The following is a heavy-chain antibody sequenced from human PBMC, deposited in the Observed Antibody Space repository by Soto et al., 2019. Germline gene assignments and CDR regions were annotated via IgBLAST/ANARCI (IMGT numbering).Heavy chain of an antibody. J-gene: IGHJ4*02. CDR3: ARGGLYFDWLLHEF. CDR2: IYYSGST. CDR1: YAFISGYF. D-gene: IGHD3-9*01. V-gene: IGHV4-59*01. Sequence: SQPLSVTWSVSYAFISGYFWSWILKNPGKGLEFIGYIYYSGSTNYHPSLKSRVTISVDTSKNQFSLKLSSVTAADTAVYYCARGGLYFDWLLHEFWGQGTLVTVSS.